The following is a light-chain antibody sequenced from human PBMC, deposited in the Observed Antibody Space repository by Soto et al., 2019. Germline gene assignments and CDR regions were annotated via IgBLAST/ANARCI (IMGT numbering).Light chain of an antibody. CDR2: SHN. V-gene: IGLV1-44*01. CDR1: SSNIGSNN. Sequence: QAVVTQPPSASGTPGQRVTISCSGSSSNIGSNNVNWYQQLPGTAPTLLIYSHNQRPSGVPDRFSGSKSGTSASLAVNGLQSEDEANYYCAAWDDSLNGPLFGGGTKLTVL. CDR3: AAWDDSLNGPL. J-gene: IGLJ3*02.